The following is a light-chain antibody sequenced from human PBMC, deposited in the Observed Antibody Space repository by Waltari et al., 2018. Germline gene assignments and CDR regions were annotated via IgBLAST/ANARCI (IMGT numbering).Light chain of an antibody. V-gene: IGLV2-11*01. CDR3: CSYAGSYIWV. J-gene: IGLJ3*02. CDR2: DVT. Sequence: QSALTQPRSVSGSPGQSVTISCTGPSTDVGPYNYVSWYQQLPDKAPKLMIYDVTKRPSGVPGRFSGYRSGNTAFLTISGLQAEDEADYYCCSYAGSYIWVFGGGTKLTVL. CDR1: STDVGPYNY.